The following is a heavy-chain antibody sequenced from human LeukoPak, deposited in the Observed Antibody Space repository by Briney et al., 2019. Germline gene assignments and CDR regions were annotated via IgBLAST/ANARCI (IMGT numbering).Heavy chain of an antibody. CDR2: INPNRGGT. Sequence: ASVKVSCKASGYTFTGYYMHWVRQAPGQGLEWMGRINPNRGGTNYAQKFQGRVTMTRDTSISTAYMELSRLRSDDTAVYYCARSIGDYYDSSGYYYSAFDIWGQGTMVTVSS. CDR3: ARSIGDYYDSSGYYYSAFDI. D-gene: IGHD3-22*01. CDR1: GYTFTGYY. V-gene: IGHV1-2*06. J-gene: IGHJ3*02.